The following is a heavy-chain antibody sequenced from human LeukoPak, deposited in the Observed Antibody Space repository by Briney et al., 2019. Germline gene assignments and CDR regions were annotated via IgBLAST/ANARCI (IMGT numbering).Heavy chain of an antibody. D-gene: IGHD6-13*01. V-gene: IGHV3-7*03. Sequence: GGSLRLSCAASGFTFSSYWMSWVRQAPGKGLEWVANIKQDGSEKYYVDSVKGRFTISRDNAKNSLYLQMNSLRAEDTAVYYCAREGIAAAGVCFDYWGRGTLVTVSS. CDR1: GFTFSSYW. CDR3: AREGIAAAGVCFDY. J-gene: IGHJ4*02. CDR2: IKQDGSEK.